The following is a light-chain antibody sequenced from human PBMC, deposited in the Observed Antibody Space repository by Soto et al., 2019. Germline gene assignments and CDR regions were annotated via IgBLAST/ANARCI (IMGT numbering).Light chain of an antibody. V-gene: IGLV4-69*01. CDR3: QTWGTGIHVV. Sequence: QLVLTQSPSASASLGASVKLTCTLSSGHSSYAIAWHQQQPERGPRYLMRLNSDGSHRKGDGIPDRFSGSSSGAARYLTISSLQSEDEAVYYCQTWGTGIHVVFGGGTKLTVL. J-gene: IGLJ2*01. CDR2: LNSDGSH. CDR1: SGHSSYA.